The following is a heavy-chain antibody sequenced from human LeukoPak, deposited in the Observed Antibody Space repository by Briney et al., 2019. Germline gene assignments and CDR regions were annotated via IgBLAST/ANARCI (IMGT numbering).Heavy chain of an antibody. CDR1: GFTFSSYA. V-gene: IGHV3-30-3*01. CDR2: ISYDGSNK. J-gene: IGHJ4*02. D-gene: IGHD6-19*01. Sequence: HPGGSLRLSCAASGFTFSSYAMHWVRQAPGKGLEWVAVISYDGSNKYYADSVKGRFTISRDNSKNTLYLQMNSLRAEDTAVYYCARSSGVAGEFDYWGQGTLVTVSS. CDR3: ARSSGVAGEFDY.